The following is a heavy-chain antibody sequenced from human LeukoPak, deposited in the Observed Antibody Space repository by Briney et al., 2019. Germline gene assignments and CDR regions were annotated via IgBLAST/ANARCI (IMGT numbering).Heavy chain of an antibody. J-gene: IGHJ4*02. Sequence: SETLSLTCTVSGGSISSYYWSWIRQPPGKGLEWIGYIYYSGSTNYNPSLKSRVTISVDTSKNQFSLKLSSVTAADTAVYYCARGQSGYTYGPLFDYWGRGTLVTVSS. D-gene: IGHD5-18*01. CDR1: GGSISSYY. CDR3: ARGQSGYTYGPLFDY. V-gene: IGHV4-59*08. CDR2: IYYSGST.